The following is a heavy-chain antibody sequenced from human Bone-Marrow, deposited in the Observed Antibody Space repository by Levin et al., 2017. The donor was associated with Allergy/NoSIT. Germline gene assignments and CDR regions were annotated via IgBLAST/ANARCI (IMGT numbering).Heavy chain of an antibody. CDR3: ARDGRWLQSLPWRINYYYGMDV. J-gene: IGHJ6*02. CDR2: INPNSGGT. V-gene: IGHV1-2*02. CDR1: GYTFTGYY. Sequence: ASVKVSCKASGYTFTGYYMHWVRQAPGQGLEWMGWINPNSGGTNYAQKFQGRVTMTRDTSISTAYMELSRLRSDDTAVYYCARDGRWLQSLPWRINYYYGMDVWGQGTTVTVSS. D-gene: IGHD5-24*01.